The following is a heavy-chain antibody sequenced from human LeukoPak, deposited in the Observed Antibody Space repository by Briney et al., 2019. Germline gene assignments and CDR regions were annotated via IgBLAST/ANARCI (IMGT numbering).Heavy chain of an antibody. J-gene: IGHJ4*02. Sequence: GGSLRLSCAASGFTFSSYSMNWVRQAPGKGLEWVSSISSSSSYIYYADSVKGRFTISRDNAKNSLYLQMNSLRAEDTAVYYCAIDHEAVPAYWGQGTLVTVSS. D-gene: IGHD6-19*01. V-gene: IGHV3-21*01. CDR2: ISSSSSYI. CDR1: GFTFSSYS. CDR3: AIDHEAVPAY.